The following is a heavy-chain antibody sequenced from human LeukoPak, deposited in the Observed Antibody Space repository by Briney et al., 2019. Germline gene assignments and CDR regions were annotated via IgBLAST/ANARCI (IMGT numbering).Heavy chain of an antibody. D-gene: IGHD2-2*01. Sequence: PSETLSLTCAVSGYSISNGYQWAWIRQPPGKTLEWIGSIYHSGSAHYNPSLKIRVTISVDTSNNHFSLRLSSVTAADTAVYYCARDPRWLTPDCTSTSCYENYFDPWGQGTLVTVSS. J-gene: IGHJ5*02. CDR3: ARDPRWLTPDCTSTSCYENYFDP. CDR2: IYHSGSA. V-gene: IGHV4-38-2*02. CDR1: GYSISNGYQ.